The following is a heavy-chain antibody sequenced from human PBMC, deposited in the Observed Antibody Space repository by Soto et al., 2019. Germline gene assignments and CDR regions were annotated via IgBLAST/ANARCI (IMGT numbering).Heavy chain of an antibody. CDR3: ARGEIRPYSSSPTSGYFYYGMDV. J-gene: IGHJ6*02. D-gene: IGHD6-6*01. Sequence: SAVKVACRFSGYTVTVLSMHWVGQAPGKGLERMGGFDTEDGETIYAQKFQGRVAMTTDTSTSTAYMELRSLRSDDTAVYYCARGEIRPYSSSPTSGYFYYGMDVWGQGTTVTVSS. CDR1: GYTVTVLS. V-gene: IGHV1-24*01. CDR2: FDTEDGET.